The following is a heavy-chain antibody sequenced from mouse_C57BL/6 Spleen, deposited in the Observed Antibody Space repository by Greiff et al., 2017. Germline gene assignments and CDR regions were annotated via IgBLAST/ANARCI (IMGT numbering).Heavy chain of an antibody. Sequence: QVQLQQPGTELVKPGASVKLSCKASGYTFTSYWMHWVKQRPGQGLEWIGNINPSNGGTNYNEKFKSKATLTVDKSSSTAYMQLSSLTSEDSAVYYCERNPGSSPHWYFDVWGTGTTVTVSS. CDR2: INPSNGGT. CDR3: ERNPGSSPHWYFDV. CDR1: GYTFTSYW. D-gene: IGHD1-1*01. V-gene: IGHV1-53*01. J-gene: IGHJ1*03.